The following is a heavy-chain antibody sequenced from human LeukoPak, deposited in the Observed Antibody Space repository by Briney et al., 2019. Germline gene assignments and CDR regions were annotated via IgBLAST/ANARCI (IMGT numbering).Heavy chain of an antibody. CDR2: IYSGGST. CDR3: ARDSVAHGSEIYYYYGMDV. D-gene: IGHD3-10*01. Sequence: GGSLRLSCVASGVTLSNYAMSWARQAPGKGLEWVSVIYSGGSTYYADSVKGRFTISRDNSKNTLYLQMNSLRAEDTAVYYCARDSVAHGSEIYYYYGMDVWGQGTTVTVSS. CDR1: GVTLSNYA. V-gene: IGHV3-53*01. J-gene: IGHJ6*02.